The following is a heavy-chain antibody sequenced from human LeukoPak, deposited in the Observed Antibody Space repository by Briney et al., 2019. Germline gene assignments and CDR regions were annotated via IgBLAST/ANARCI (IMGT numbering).Heavy chain of an antibody. V-gene: IGHV4-4*09. Sequence: PSETLSLTCTVSGGSISSYYWSWIRQPPGKGLEWMGYIYTSGSTNYNPSLKSRVTISVDTSKNQFSLKLSSVTAADTAAYYCGRQVGGSYYYYYYYMDVWGKGTTVTVSS. CDR1: GGSISSYY. J-gene: IGHJ6*03. CDR3: GRQVGGSYYYYYYYMDV. D-gene: IGHD1-26*01. CDR2: IYTSGST.